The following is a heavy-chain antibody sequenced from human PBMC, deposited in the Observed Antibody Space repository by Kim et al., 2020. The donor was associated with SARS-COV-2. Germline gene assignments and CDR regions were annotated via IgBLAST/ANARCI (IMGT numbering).Heavy chain of an antibody. J-gene: IGHJ6*02. V-gene: IGHV4-31*03. D-gene: IGHD4-17*01. CDR3: ARSSLGDYRSGYEMAV. CDR2: IHYRGST. CDR1: GGSISSGVYY. Sequence: SETLSLTCTVSGGSISSGVYYWSWIRQHPGKGLEWIGYIHYRGSTYYNPSLKSRVMISVDTSKNQFSLNLSTVTAADTAVYYCARSSLGDYRSGYEMAVWCHGTTVTVSS.